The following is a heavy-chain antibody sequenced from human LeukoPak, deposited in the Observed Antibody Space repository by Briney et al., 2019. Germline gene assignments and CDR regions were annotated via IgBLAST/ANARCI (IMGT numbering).Heavy chain of an antibody. CDR3: ARDKRRGYSSSWYRY. V-gene: IGHV3-7*01. CDR1: GFTFSSYW. CDR2: IKQDGSEK. D-gene: IGHD6-13*01. Sequence: GSLRLSCAASGFTFSSYWMSWVRQAPGKGLEWVANIKQDGSEKYYVDSVKGRFTISRDNAKNSLYLQMNSLRAEDTAVYYCARDKRRGYSSSWYRYWGQGTLVTVSS. J-gene: IGHJ4*02.